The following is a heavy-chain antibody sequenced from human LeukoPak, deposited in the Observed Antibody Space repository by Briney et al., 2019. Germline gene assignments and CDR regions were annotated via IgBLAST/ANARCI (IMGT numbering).Heavy chain of an antibody. CDR2: ISGSGGST. CDR3: AKDARGGSYGTALDY. J-gene: IGHJ4*02. D-gene: IGHD1-26*01. V-gene: IGHV3-23*01. CDR1: GFTFSSYA. Sequence: PGGSLRLSCAASGFTFSSYAMSWVRPAPGKGREWVSAISGSGGSTYYADSVKGRFTISRDNSKNTLYLQMNSLRAEDTAVYYCAKDARGGSYGTALDYWGQGTLVTVSS.